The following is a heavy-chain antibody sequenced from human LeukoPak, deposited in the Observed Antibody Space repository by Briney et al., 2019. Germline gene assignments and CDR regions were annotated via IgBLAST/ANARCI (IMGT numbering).Heavy chain of an antibody. D-gene: IGHD3-10*01. CDR1: GGSISSSNW. J-gene: IGHJ5*01. Sequence: PSGTLSLTCAVSGGSISSSNWWSWVRQPPGKGLEWIGEIYHSGSTNYNPSLKSRVTISVDTSKNQFSLKLSSVTAADTAVYYGATDGMVRGPDAWFGSWGQGTLVPVSS. V-gene: IGHV4-4*02. CDR3: ATDGMVRGPDAWFGS. CDR2: IYHSGST.